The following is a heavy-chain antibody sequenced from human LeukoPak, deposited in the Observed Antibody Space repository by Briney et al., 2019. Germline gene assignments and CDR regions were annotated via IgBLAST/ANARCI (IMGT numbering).Heavy chain of an antibody. CDR3: ARWARYCSITNCHTAFDF. J-gene: IGHJ4*02. CDR1: GGTFSNYA. Sequence: ASVKVSCKASGGTFSNYAISWVRQAPGQGLEWMGGITPIFGTPNYAQKFQGRVTITADESTSTAYMELSGLRSEDTAVYYCARWARYCSITNCHTAFDFWGQGTLVTVSS. V-gene: IGHV1-69*01. D-gene: IGHD2-2*02. CDR2: ITPIFGTP.